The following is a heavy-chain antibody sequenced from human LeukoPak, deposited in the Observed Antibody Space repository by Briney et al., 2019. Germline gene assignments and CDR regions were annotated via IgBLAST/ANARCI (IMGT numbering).Heavy chain of an antibody. D-gene: IGHD3-3*01. Sequence: GGSLRLSCAASGFTFSSYGMHWVRQAPGKGLEWVAVIWYDGSNKYYADSVKGRFTISRDNSKNTLYLQMNSLRAEDTAVYYCARERDFWSGYYPWYYYYGMDVWGQGTTVTVSS. J-gene: IGHJ6*02. CDR2: IWYDGSNK. V-gene: IGHV3-33*01. CDR1: GFTFSSYG. CDR3: ARERDFWSGYYPWYYYYGMDV.